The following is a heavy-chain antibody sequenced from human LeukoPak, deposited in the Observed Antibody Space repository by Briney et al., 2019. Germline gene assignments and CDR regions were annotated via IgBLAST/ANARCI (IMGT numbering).Heavy chain of an antibody. CDR3: ARDGGMVATRDPR. CDR1: GFTFSSYY. CDR2: ISYDGSNK. Sequence: GGSLRLSCAASGFTFSSYYVHWVRQAPGKGLERVAIISYDGSNKYYADSVKDRFTISRDNSKNTLYLQMNSLRAEDTAVYYCARDGGMVATRDPRWGQGTLVTVSS. J-gene: IGHJ4*02. V-gene: IGHV3-30*03. D-gene: IGHD5-12*01.